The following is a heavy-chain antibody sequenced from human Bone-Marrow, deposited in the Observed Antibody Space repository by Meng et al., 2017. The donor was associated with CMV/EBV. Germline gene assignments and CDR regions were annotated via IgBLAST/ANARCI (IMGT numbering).Heavy chain of an antibody. CDR2: LSPADSDT. Sequence: VPPYWIGCVRQLPGQGLVWMGILSPADSDTRYRPSFQGQVTISADKSINTAYLQWSSLKASDTAIYYCARARDYDSSGYYYVGDYWGQGTLVTVSS. CDR1: VPPYW. V-gene: IGHV5-51*01. CDR3: ARARDYDSSGYYYVGDY. J-gene: IGHJ4*02. D-gene: IGHD3-22*01.